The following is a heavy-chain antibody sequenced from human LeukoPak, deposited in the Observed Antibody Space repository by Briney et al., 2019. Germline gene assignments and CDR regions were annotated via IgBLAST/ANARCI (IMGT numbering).Heavy chain of an antibody. D-gene: IGHD3-22*01. CDR3: ARRNYYDSSGYYHDY. V-gene: IGHV5-51*01. CDR2: IYPGDSDT. Sequence: GAAPKISCKGSGDSFISYWNGWVRQMPGEGVEWMGVIYPGDSDTRYSPSFQGQVTISADKSISTAYLQWSSLKASDTAMYYCARRNYYDSSGYYHDYWGQGTRVTVTS. J-gene: IGHJ4*02. CDR1: GDSFISYW.